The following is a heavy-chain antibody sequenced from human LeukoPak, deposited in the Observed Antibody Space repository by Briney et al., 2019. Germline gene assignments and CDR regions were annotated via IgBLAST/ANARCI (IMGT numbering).Heavy chain of an antibody. CDR2: IVVGSGNT. CDR3: AAATAAGPSAFDI. J-gene: IGHJ3*02. Sequence: ASVKVSCKASGFTFTSSAMQWVRQARGQRLEWIGWIVVGSGNTNYAQKFQERVTITRDMSTSTAYMELSSLRSEDTAVYYCAAATAAGPSAFDIWGQGTMVTVSS. CDR1: GFTFTSSA. V-gene: IGHV1-58*02. D-gene: IGHD6-13*01.